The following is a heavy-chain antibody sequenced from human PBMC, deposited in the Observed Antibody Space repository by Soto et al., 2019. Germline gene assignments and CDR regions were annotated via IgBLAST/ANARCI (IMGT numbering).Heavy chain of an antibody. V-gene: IGHV4-31*03. J-gene: IGHJ6*02. CDR1: GGSISSGGYY. D-gene: IGHD3-22*01. CDR3: ARTLQHYDSSGYSLYYYYYGMDV. Sequence: SETLSLTCTVSGGSISSGGYYWSWIRQHPGKGLEWIGYIYYSGSTYYNPSLKSRVTISVDTSKNQFSLKLSSVTAADTAVYYCARTLQHYDSSGYSLYYYYYGMDVWGQGTTVTVSS. CDR2: IYYSGST.